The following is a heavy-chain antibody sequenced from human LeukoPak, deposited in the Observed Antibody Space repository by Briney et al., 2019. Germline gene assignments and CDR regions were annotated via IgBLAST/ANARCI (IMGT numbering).Heavy chain of an antibody. J-gene: IGHJ6*02. Sequence: SETLSLTCTVSGGSVSSGSYYWSWIRQPPGKGLEWIGYIYYSGSTNYNPSLKNRVTISVDTSKNQFSLKLSSVTAADTAVYYCARDPSKYYYGMDVWGQGTTVTVSS. V-gene: IGHV4-61*01. D-gene: IGHD2/OR15-2a*01. CDR1: GGSVSSGSYY. CDR2: IYYSGST. CDR3: ARDPSKYYYGMDV.